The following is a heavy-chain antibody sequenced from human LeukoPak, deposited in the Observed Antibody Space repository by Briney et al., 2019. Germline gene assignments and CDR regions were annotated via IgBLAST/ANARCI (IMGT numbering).Heavy chain of an antibody. CDR1: GFTFSSYD. J-gene: IGHJ4*02. CDR2: ISGSGSST. D-gene: IGHD1-1*01. CDR3: AKGLERESRLDS. Sequence: PGGSLRLSCAASGFTFSSYDMSWVRQAPGKGLEWVSGISGSGSSTYYADSVKGRFTISRDNSKNTLYLQMNSLRAEDTALYYCAKGLERESRLDSWGQGTLVTVSS. V-gene: IGHV3-23*01.